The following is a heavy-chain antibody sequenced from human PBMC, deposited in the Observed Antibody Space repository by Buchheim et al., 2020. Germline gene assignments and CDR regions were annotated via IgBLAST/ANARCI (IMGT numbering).Heavy chain of an antibody. CDR2: IDGSGSTT. V-gene: IGHV3-48*01. CDR1: GFTFSSYS. J-gene: IGHJ4*02. Sequence: EVQLVESGGGLVQPGGSLRLSCAASGFTFSSYSMNWVRQAPGKGLEWVSYIDGSGSTTYYADSVKGRFTISRDNAKNSVYLPRNSLRAEDTGVYYCAREGFLEIWLSWGQGTL. CDR3: AREGFLEIWLS. D-gene: IGHD3-3*01.